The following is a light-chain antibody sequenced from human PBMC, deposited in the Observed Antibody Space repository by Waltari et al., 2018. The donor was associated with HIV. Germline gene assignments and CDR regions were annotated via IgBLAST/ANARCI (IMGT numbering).Light chain of an antibody. J-gene: IGKJ1*01. CDR1: QSLSSNY. V-gene: IGKV3-20*01. CDR3: QQYGNSGT. CDR2: GAS. Sequence: EIVLTQSPGTLSLSPGERATLSCRASQSLSSNYLAWYQQKPGQAPRLLISGASSRPTGIPDRFSGSGSETDFTLTISRLEPEDFAVYYCQQYGNSGTFGQWTKVEIK.